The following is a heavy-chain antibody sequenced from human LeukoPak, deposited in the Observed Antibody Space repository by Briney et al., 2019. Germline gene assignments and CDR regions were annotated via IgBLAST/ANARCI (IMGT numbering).Heavy chain of an antibody. CDR3: ARDISARRLDV. Sequence: GRSLRLSCAASGFTFSSYGMHWVRQAPGKGLEWVAVIWYDGSNQYYADSVKGRYTISRDNSKNTLYLQMNSLRAEDTAVYYCARDISARRLDVWGKGTTVTVSS. V-gene: IGHV3-33*01. CDR1: GFTFSSYG. D-gene: IGHD3-16*01. J-gene: IGHJ6*04. CDR2: IWYDGSNQ.